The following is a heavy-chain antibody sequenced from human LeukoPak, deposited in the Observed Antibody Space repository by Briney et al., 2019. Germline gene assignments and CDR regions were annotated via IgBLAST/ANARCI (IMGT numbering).Heavy chain of an antibody. D-gene: IGHD4-17*01. Sequence: ASVKVSCRVSGYTLTELSIHWVRQAPGKGLEWMGGLDPEDGETVYAQKFQGRVTMTRDTSTSTVYMELSRLRSEDTAVYYCARGGYGDRIDYWGQGTLVSVSS. J-gene: IGHJ4*02. CDR3: ARGGYGDRIDY. CDR1: GYTLTELS. CDR2: LDPEDGET. V-gene: IGHV1-24*01.